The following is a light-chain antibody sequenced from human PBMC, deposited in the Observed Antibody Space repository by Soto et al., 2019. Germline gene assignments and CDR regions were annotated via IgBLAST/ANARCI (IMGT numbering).Light chain of an antibody. Sequence: IQRTKGSVRVSASPGNRVTITGGASQSISSWLAWYQQKPGKAPKLLIYAASSLQSGVPSRFSGSGSGTEFTLTISSLQSEDFAVYFCQQYNQSPGNFGPGTKVDIK. CDR3: QQYNQSPGN. CDR1: QSISSW. CDR2: AAS. V-gene: IGKV1-5*01. J-gene: IGKJ3*01.